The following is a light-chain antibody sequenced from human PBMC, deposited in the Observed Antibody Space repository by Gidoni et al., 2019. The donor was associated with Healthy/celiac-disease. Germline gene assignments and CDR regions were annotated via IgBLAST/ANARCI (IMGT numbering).Light chain of an antibody. V-gene: IGKV1-39*01. CDR1: QSISSY. Sequence: DIQMTQSPSSLSASVGDRVTITCRASQSISSYLNWYQQKPGKAPKLLIYAASSLQSGVPSRFSGSGSGTDFTLTIRSLQPEDFATYYCQQSYSTPRLTFXGXTKVXIK. CDR2: AAS. J-gene: IGKJ4*01. CDR3: QQSYSTPRLT.